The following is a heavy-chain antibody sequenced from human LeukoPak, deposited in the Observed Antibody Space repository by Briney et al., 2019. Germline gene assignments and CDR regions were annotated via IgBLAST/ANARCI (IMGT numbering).Heavy chain of an antibody. J-gene: IGHJ4*02. CDR2: MNPNSGNA. CDR3: VRRYCSGGRCFRRRHYFDY. CDR1: RYTFTRYV. V-gene: IGHV1-8*01. Sequence: ASVKASCKPSRYTFTRYVINGVRQATGQGLEWMGWMNPNSGNAGYAQKFQGRVTMTRNTYISPAYMELSSLGSEETAVYYCVRRYCSGGRCFRRRHYFDYWGQGTLVTVSS. D-gene: IGHD2-15*01.